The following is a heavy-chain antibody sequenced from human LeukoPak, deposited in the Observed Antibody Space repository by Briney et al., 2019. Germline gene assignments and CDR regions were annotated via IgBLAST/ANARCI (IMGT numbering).Heavy chain of an antibody. CDR3: AKDAYCSSTSCPFDY. D-gene: IGHD2-2*01. Sequence: SQTLSLTCAISGDSASSNSAAWNWIRQSPSRGLEWLGRTYYRSKWYNDYAESVKSRIIIKPDTSKNQFSLQLNSVTPEDTAVYYCAKDAYCSSTSCPFDYWGQGTLVTVSS. V-gene: IGHV6-1*01. CDR1: GDSASSNSAA. J-gene: IGHJ4*02. CDR2: TYYRSKWYN.